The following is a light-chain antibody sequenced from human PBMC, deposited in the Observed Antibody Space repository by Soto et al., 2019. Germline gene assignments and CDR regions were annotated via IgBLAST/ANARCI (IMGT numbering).Light chain of an antibody. V-gene: IGLV2-14*01. CDR3: SSHTTGTTRV. CDR1: SSDIGVYDF. J-gene: IGLJ3*02. CDR2: DVT. Sequence: QSALTQPASVSGSPGQSITISCTGTSSDIGVYDFVSWYQQHPGRAPKLLIYDVTNRPSGISDRFSGSKSGNTASLTISGLQPEDEADYYCSSHTTGTTRVFGGGTQLTVL.